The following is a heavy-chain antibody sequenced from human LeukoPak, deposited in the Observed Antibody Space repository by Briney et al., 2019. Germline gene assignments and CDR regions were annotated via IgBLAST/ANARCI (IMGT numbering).Heavy chain of an antibody. D-gene: IGHD3-10*01. CDR1: GYFFPSYW. V-gene: IGHV5-51*01. CDR3: ARSYGSGSYGGALDI. CDR2: IYPGDSET. Sequence: GESLRIPCKGSGYFFPSYWIAWVRPMPGKGLDWMGIIYPGDSETRYSPSFQGKVTMSADKSIITAYLQWSSLKAADTAMYYCARSYGSGSYGGALDIWGQGTMVTVSS. J-gene: IGHJ3*02.